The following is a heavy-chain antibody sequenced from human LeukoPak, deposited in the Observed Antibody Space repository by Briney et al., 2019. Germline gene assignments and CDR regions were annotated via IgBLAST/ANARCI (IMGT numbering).Heavy chain of an antibody. D-gene: IGHD1-26*01. CDR3: AKGGVGATWYYFDY. Sequence: GGSLRLSCAASGFTFSSYAMSWVRQAPGKGREWVSAISGSGGSTYYADSVKGRFTISRDNSKNTLYLQMNSLRAEDTAVYYCAKGGVGATWYYFDYWGQGTLVTVSS. CDR1: GFTFSSYA. J-gene: IGHJ4*02. V-gene: IGHV3-23*01. CDR2: ISGSGGST.